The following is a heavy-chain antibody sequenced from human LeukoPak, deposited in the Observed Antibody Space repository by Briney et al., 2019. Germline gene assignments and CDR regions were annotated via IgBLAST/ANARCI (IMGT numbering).Heavy chain of an antibody. CDR1: GGTFSRYA. J-gene: IGHJ4*02. CDR2: IIPTFGTA. CDR3: ARARDGYNSWNFDY. D-gene: IGHD5-24*01. V-gene: IGHV1-69*05. Sequence: GSSVKVSCKASGGTFSRYAISWVRQAPGQGLEWMGRIIPTFGTANYAQKFQGRVTITTDESTSTAYMELSSLRSEDTAVYYCARARDGYNSWNFDYWGQGTLVTVSS.